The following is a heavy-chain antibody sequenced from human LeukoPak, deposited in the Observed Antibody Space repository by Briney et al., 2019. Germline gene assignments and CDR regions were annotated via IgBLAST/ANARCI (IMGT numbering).Heavy chain of an antibody. CDR1: GYSLTGFY. J-gene: IGHJ6*03. D-gene: IGHD1-1*01. V-gene: IGHV1-2*02. Sequence: ASVKVSCKASGYSLTGFYLYWLRQAPGQGPQWMGWINPNSGDTNYAQKYEGRVSMTRDTSISTAYMELSGLSSDDTAVYYCARGVRRSAGKLHRSGNYCMDVWGKGTTVIVSS. CDR2: INPNSGDT. CDR3: ARGVRRSAGKLHRSGNYCMDV.